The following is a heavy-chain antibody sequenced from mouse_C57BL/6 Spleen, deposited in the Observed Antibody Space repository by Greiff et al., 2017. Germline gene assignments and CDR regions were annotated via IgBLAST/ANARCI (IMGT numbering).Heavy chain of an antibody. V-gene: IGHV1-64*01. Sequence: QQRPGQGLEWIGMIHPNSGSTNYNEKFKSKATLTVDKSSSTAYMQLSSLTSEDSAVYYCARETYGSSYYYFDYWGQGTTLTVSS. D-gene: IGHD1-1*01. CDR2: IHPNSGST. J-gene: IGHJ2*01. CDR3: ARETYGSSYYYFDY.